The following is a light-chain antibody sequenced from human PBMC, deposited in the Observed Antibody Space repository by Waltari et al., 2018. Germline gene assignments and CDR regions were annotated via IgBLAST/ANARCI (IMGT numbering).Light chain of an antibody. CDR3: QQYNNPTT. CDR2: GAS. V-gene: IGKV3-15*01. J-gene: IGKJ2*01. CDR1: QSVSSN. Sequence: EIVMTKSPATLSVSPGERATLSCRASQSVSSNLAWYQQKPGQAPRLLIYGASTRATGIPARFSGSGSGTEFTLTISSLQSEDFAVYYCQQYNNPTTFGQGTKLEIK.